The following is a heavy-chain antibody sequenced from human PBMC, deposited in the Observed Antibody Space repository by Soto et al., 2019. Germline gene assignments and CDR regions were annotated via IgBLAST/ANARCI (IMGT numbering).Heavy chain of an antibody. CDR2: MYYSGST. D-gene: IGHD4-17*01. Sequence: SETLSLTCTVSGGSFTSYYWTWIRQPPGKGLEWIGYMYYSGSTNYSPSLKSRVTISVDTSKNQFSLKLSSVTAADTAVYYCAREVTTHNWFDPWGQGTLVTVSS. V-gene: IGHV4-59*12. CDR3: AREVTTHNWFDP. CDR1: GGSFTSYY. J-gene: IGHJ5*02.